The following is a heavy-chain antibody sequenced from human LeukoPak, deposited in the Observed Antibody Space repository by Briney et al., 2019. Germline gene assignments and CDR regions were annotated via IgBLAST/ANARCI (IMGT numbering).Heavy chain of an antibody. J-gene: IGHJ4*02. V-gene: IGHV3-23*01. Sequence: GGSLRLSCATSGFPFETNAMSWVRQAPGKGLEWVATIGSTETFYADSVTGRFTISRDNSKNTVNLQMNRLRVEDTAIYYCAKDWIQFNRVFDCFDSWGQGTLVTVSS. CDR2: IGSTET. D-gene: IGHD5-18*01. CDR1: GFPFETNA. CDR3: AKDWIQFNRVFDCFDS.